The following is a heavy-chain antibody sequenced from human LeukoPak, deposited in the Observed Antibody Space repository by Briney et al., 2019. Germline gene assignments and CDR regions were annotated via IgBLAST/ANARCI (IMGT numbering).Heavy chain of an antibody. CDR1: GFTFSNAW. V-gene: IGHV3-15*01. CDR2: IKSKTDGGTT. CDR3: TIRGYSGYDGY. D-gene: IGHD5-12*01. J-gene: IGHJ4*02. Sequence: PGGSLRLSCAASGFTFSNAWMSWVRQAPGKGLEWVCRIKSKTDGGTTDYAAPVKGRFTISRDDSKNTLYLQMNSLKTEDTAVYYCTIRGYSGYDGYWGQGTLVTVSS.